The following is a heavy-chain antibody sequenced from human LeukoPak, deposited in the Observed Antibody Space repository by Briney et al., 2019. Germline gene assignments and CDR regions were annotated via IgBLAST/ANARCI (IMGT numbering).Heavy chain of an antibody. CDR1: GFTFSSYE. D-gene: IGHD2-2*01. CDR2: ISSIGGSI. CDR3: ARDPRCSSMSCYRSSFYGMDV. J-gene: IGHJ6*02. V-gene: IGHV3-48*03. Sequence: PGGSLRLSCAASGFTFSSYEMNWVRQAPGKGLEWVSYISSIGGSIYYADSVKGRFTISRDNAKNSLYLQMNSLRAEDTAVYYCARDPRCSSMSCYRSSFYGMDVWGQGTTVTVSS.